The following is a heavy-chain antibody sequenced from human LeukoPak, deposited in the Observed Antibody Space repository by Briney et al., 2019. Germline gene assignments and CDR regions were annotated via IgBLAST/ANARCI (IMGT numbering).Heavy chain of an antibody. CDR1: GGTFSSYA. D-gene: IGHD4-17*01. CDR3: ARDSVPMTTVTPKFDY. Sequence: ASVKVSCKASGGTFSSYAIRWVRQAPGQRLEWMGWINAGNGNTKYSQKFQGRVTITRDTSASTAYMELSSLRSEDTAVYYCARDSVPMTTVTPKFDYWGQGTLVTVSS. CDR2: INAGNGNT. J-gene: IGHJ4*02. V-gene: IGHV1-3*01.